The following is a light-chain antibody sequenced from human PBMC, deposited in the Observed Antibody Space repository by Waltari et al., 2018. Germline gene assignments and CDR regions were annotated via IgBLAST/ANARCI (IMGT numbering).Light chain of an antibody. CDR1: TGPVTSCNF. J-gene: IGLJ2*01. CDR3: WLAYTGGIVV. CDR2: DSY. V-gene: IGLV7-46*01. Sequence: QAVVTQEPSLTVSPGGTVTLTCGSSTGPVTSCNFPSWLQQKPGQAPRTLIYDSYIRQSWTPARFSASLVGGKAVLTLSGAQAEDEAKYYCWLAYTGGIVVFGGGTELAVL.